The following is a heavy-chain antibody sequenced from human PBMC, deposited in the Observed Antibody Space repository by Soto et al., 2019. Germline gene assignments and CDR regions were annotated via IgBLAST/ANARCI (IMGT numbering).Heavy chain of an antibody. J-gene: IGHJ4*02. V-gene: IGHV1-3*01. CDR2: INAGNGNT. D-gene: IGHD2-21*02. CDR1: GYTFTSYA. Sequence: ASVKVSCKASGYTFTSYARRWVRQAPGQRLEWMGWINAGNGNTKYSQKFQGRVTITRDTSASTAYMELSSLRSEDTAVYYCARSIVVVTALDYWGQGTLVTVS. CDR3: ARSIVVVTALDY.